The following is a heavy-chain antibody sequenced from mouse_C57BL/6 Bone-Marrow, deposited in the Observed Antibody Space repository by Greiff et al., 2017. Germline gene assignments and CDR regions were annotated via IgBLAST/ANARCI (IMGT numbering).Heavy chain of an antibody. V-gene: IGHV1-53*01. J-gene: IGHJ3*01. CDR3: ANSRWLRKAWFAY. Sequence: QVQLQQPGPELVKPGASVKLSCKASGYTFTSYWMNWVKQRPGQGLEWIGNINPSNGGTNYNEKFKSKATLTVDKSSSTAYMQLNSLTSEVSAVYYCANSRWLRKAWFAYWGQGTLVSVSA. CDR1: GYTFTSYW. D-gene: IGHD2-2*01. CDR2: INPSNGGT.